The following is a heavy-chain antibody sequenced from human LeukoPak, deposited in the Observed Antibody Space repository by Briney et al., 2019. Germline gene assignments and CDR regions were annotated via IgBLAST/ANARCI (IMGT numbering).Heavy chain of an antibody. J-gene: IGHJ6*03. CDR1: GDSMSSYY. D-gene: IGHD3-10*01. V-gene: IGHV4-59*01. CDR3: ARATIRGAIITQWGYYYMDV. CDR2: IYYRGST. Sequence: PSETLSLTCSVSGDSMSSYYWTWVRQSPGKGLEWIGHIYYRGSTNQNPSLKSRVAISIDTSKNQFSLQLTSVTAADTAVYYCARATIRGAIITQWGYYYMDVWGKGTTVTISS.